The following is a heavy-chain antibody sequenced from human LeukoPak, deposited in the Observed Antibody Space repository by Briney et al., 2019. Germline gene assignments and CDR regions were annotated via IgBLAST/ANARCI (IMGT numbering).Heavy chain of an antibody. D-gene: IGHD6-19*01. CDR3: AKDRQWLVLGPFDY. V-gene: IGHV3-23*01. CDR1: GFTFSSYA. Sequence: QPGGSPRLSCAASGFTFSSYAMSWVRQAPGKGLEWVSAISGSGGSTYYADSVKGRFTISRDNSKNTLYLQMNSLRAEDTAVYYCAKDRQWLVLGPFDYWGQGTLVTVSS. CDR2: ISGSGGST. J-gene: IGHJ4*02.